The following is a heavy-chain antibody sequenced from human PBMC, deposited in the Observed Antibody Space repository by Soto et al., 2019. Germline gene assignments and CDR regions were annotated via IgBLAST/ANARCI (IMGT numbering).Heavy chain of an antibody. V-gene: IGHV5-51*01. J-gene: IGHJ6*02. CDR3: ARLGFNYDFLSGYYNVHHYYGIDV. CDR2: IYPGDSDT. CDR1: GCKVSTWHNLTSYW. Sequence: GESLKISCMGSGCKVSTWHNLTSYWITWVRQMPGEGLEWMGIIYPGDSDTRYSPSFQGQVTISADKSINSVYLQWSSLKASDTATYYCARLGFNYDFLSGYYNVHHYYGIDVWGQGTTVTVSS. D-gene: IGHD3-3*01.